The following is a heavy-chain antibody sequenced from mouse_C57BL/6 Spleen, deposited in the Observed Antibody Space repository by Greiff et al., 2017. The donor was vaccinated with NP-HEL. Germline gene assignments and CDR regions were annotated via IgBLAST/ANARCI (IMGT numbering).Heavy chain of an antibody. J-gene: IGHJ4*01. V-gene: IGHV1-64*01. CDR2: IHPNSGST. D-gene: IGHD1-1*01. CDR3: GYYDEGVNY. CDR1: GYTFTSYW. Sequence: QVQLQQSGAELVKPGASVKLSCKASGYTFTSYWMHWVKQRPGQGLEWIGMIHPNSGSTNYNEKFKSKATLTVDKSSSTAYMQLSSLTSEDSAVYYCGYYDEGVNYWGQGTSVTVSS.